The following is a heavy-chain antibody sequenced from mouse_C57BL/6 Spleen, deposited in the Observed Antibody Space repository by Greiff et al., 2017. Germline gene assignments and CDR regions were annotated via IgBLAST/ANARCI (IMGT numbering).Heavy chain of an antibody. CDR3: AREGCSLYFDY. J-gene: IGHJ2*01. D-gene: IGHD6-1*01. V-gene: IGHV1-69*01. Sequence: QVQLKQPGAELVMPGASVKLSCKASGYTFTSYWMHWVKQRPGQGLEWIGEIDPSDSYTNYNQKFKGKSTLTVDKSSSTAYMQLSSLTSEDSAVYYCAREGCSLYFDYWGQGTTLTVSS. CDR1: GYTFTSYW. CDR2: IDPSDSYT.